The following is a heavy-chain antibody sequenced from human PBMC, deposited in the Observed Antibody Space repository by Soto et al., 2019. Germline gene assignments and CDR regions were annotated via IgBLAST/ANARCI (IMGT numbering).Heavy chain of an antibody. Sequence: EVQLLESGGGLVQPGGSLRLSCAASGFTFSRQGMGWVRLAPGKGLEWVSSISGSGKSTYYADNVKGGFTISKDNSKNTLFRQMNSLRADHPAVYYCASRSGLDAYYFDYWGQGTLVTVSS. D-gene: IGHD3-10*01. V-gene: IGHV3-23*01. J-gene: IGHJ4*02. CDR3: ASRSGLDAYYFDY. CDR2: ISGSGKST. CDR1: GFTFSRQG.